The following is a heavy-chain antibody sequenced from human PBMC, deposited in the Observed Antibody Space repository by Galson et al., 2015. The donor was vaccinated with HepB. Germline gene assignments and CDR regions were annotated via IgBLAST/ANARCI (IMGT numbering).Heavy chain of an antibody. CDR1: GFTFDDYA. J-gene: IGHJ6*02. D-gene: IGHD5/OR15-5a*01. CDR2: ISWNSGSI. CDR3: ARASSTINSIYYYGMDV. Sequence: SLRLSCAASGFTFDDYAMHWVRQAPGKGLEWVSGISWNSGSIGYADSVKGRFTISRDNAKNSLYLQMNSLRAEDTALYYCARASSTINSIYYYGMDVWVQGTTVTASS. V-gene: IGHV3-9*01.